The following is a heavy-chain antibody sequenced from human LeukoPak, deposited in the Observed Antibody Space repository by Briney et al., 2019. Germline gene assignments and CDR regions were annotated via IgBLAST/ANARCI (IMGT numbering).Heavy chain of an antibody. V-gene: IGHV4-38-2*01. CDR1: GYSISSGHY. CDR3: ARIDFWSGYFDY. D-gene: IGHD3-3*01. J-gene: IGHJ4*02. CDR2: IYHSGST. Sequence: SETLSLTCAVSGYSISSGHYWGWIRQPPGKGLEWIGSIYHSGSTYYNPSLKSRVTISVDTSKNQFSLKLSSVTAADTAVYYCARIDFWSGYFDYWGQGTLVTVSS.